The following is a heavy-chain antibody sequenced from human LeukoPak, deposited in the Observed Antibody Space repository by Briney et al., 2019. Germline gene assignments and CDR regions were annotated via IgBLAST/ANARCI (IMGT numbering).Heavy chain of an antibody. CDR2: IYYSGST. J-gene: IGHJ4*02. V-gene: IGHV4-39*01. Sequence: PSETLSLTCTVSGGSISSSSYYWGWIRQPPGKGLEWIGSIYYSGSTYYNPSLKSRVTISVDTSKNQFSLKLSSVTAADTAVYYYAVGSIAVAGRDFDYWGQGTLVTVSS. D-gene: IGHD6-19*01. CDR1: GGSISSSSYY. CDR3: AVGSIAVAGRDFDY.